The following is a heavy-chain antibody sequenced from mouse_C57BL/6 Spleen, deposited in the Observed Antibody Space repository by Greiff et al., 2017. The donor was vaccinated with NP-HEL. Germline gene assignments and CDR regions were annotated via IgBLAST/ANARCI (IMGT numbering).Heavy chain of an antibody. Sequence: LLQQSGPGLVQPSQSLSITCTVPGFSLTSYGVHWVRQSPGKGLEWLGVIWSGGSTDFNAAFISRLSIIKDNSKSQVFFKMNSLQADDTAIYYCARDYGSSFAYWGQGTLVTVSA. CDR1: GFSLTSYG. CDR3: ARDYGSSFAY. CDR2: IWSGGST. V-gene: IGHV2-2*01. D-gene: IGHD1-1*01. J-gene: IGHJ3*01.